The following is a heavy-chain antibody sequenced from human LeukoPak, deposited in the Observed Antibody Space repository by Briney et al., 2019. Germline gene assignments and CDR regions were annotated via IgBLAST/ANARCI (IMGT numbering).Heavy chain of an antibody. J-gene: IGHJ4*02. D-gene: IGHD3-22*01. CDR3: ARDVRDSSGYYLRAFGY. CDR2: IHYSGST. CDR1: GGSISNYY. V-gene: IGHV4-39*07. Sequence: SETLSLTCTVSGGSISNYYWGWIRQPPGKGLEWIGGIHYSGSTYYYPSLKSRVTISVDTSKNQFSLKLSSVTAADTAVYYCARDVRDSSGYYLRAFGYWGQGTLVTVPS.